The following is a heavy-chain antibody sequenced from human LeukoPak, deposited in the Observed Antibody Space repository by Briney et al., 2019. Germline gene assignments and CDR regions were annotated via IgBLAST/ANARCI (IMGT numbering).Heavy chain of an antibody. CDR1: GFTFTTFW. CDR3: ARETSIAAPGY. J-gene: IGHJ4*02. D-gene: IGHD6-6*01. V-gene: IGHV3-48*04. Sequence: GGSLRLSCAASGFTFTTFWMSWVRQAPGKGLEWVSYISSSGSTIYYADSVKGRFTISRDDAKNSLYLQMNSLRAEDTAVYYCARETSIAAPGYWGQGTLVTVSS. CDR2: ISSSGSTI.